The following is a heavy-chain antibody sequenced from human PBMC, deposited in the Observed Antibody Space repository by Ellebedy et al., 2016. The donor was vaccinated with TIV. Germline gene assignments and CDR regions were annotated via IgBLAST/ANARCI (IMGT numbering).Heavy chain of an antibody. CDR2: ISSSSSYT. CDR1: GFTFSDYY. Sequence: PGGSLRLSCAASGFTFSDYYMSWIRQAPGKGLEWVSYISSSSSYTNYADSVKGRFTISRDNSKNSLYLQMNSLRDEDTAVYYCARVLSTVEMATILDYWGQGTLVTVSS. D-gene: IGHD5-24*01. J-gene: IGHJ4*02. CDR3: ARVLSTVEMATILDY. V-gene: IGHV3-11*06.